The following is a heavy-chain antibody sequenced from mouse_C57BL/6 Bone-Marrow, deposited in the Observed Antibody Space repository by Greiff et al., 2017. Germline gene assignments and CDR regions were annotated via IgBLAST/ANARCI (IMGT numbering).Heavy chain of an antibody. D-gene: IGHD1-1*01. CDR1: GYTFTSYW. CDR2: IYPSDSEI. CDR3: ARSLLRYHYYAIDY. V-gene: IGHV1-61*01. J-gene: IGHJ4*01. Sequence: QVQLQQPGAELVRPGSSVKLSCKASGYTFTSYWMDWVKQRPGQGLEWIGNIYPSDSEIHYNQKFKDKATLTVDKSSSTAYMKLSSLTSEVSAVYYCARSLLRYHYYAIDYWGQGTSVTVSS.